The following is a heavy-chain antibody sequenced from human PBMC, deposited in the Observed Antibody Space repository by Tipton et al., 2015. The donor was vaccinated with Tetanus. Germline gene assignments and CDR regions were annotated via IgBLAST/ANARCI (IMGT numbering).Heavy chain of an antibody. D-gene: IGHD3-3*01. CDR1: GGSISSSSYY. CDR3: ARQPTYYDFWSGASNYGMDV. CDR2: IYYSGST. V-gene: IGHV4-39*01. Sequence: TLSLTCTVSGGSISSSSYYWGWIRQPPGKGLEWIGSIYYSGSTYYNPSLKSRVTISVDTSKNQFSLKLSSVTAADTAVYYCARQPTYYDFWSGASNYGMDVWGQGTTVTVS. J-gene: IGHJ6*02.